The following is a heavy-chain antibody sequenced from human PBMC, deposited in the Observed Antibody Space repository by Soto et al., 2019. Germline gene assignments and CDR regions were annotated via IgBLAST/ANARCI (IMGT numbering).Heavy chain of an antibody. J-gene: IGHJ4*02. D-gene: IGHD3-16*01. CDR2: TFPGGST. CDR3: ARHGGYDFDY. Sequence: SETMSLTCAVYGEPVRGNSWRWHRQPPGEGLEWLGETFPGGSTIYNPSLRSRVTFSEDSSRNHFALNLNSVTAADTAVYYCARHGGYDFDYGGQGTLVTVSS. V-gene: IGHV4-34*12. CDR1: GEPVRGNS.